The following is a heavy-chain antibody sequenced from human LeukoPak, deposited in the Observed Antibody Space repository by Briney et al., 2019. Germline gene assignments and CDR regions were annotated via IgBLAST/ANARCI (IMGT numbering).Heavy chain of an antibody. CDR1: GFTFSDHY. CDR3: AISQLKEYYYYMDV. J-gene: IGHJ6*03. D-gene: IGHD2-2*01. Sequence: GGSLRLSCAASGFTFSDHYMDWVRQAPGKGLEWVGRSKNKANSYTTEYAASVKGRFTISRDDSKNSVYLQMNSLKTEDTAVYYCAISQLKEYYYYMDVWGKGTTVTVSS. V-gene: IGHV3-72*01. CDR2: SKNKANSYTT.